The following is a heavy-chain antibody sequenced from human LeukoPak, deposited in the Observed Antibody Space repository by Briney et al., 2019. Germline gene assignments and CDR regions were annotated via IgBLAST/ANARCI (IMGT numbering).Heavy chain of an antibody. D-gene: IGHD1-26*01. Sequence: GASVKVSCKASGDTFTSYAISWVRQAPGQGLEWMGWINPNSGGTNYAQKFQGRVTMTRDTSISTAYMELSRLKSDDTAVYYCARDLSGSYTEFDYWGQGTLVTVSS. CDR2: INPNSGGT. CDR1: GDTFTSYA. CDR3: ARDLSGSYTEFDY. J-gene: IGHJ4*02. V-gene: IGHV1-2*02.